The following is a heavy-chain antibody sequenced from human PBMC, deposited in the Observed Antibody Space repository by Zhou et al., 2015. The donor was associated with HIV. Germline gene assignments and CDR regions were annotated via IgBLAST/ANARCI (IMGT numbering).Heavy chain of an antibody. CDR2: IHSDGSRT. J-gene: IGHJ3*01. D-gene: IGHD1-1*01. V-gene: IGHV3-74*03. CDR1: GFTFSNYW. CDR3: ARGDNEAFDV. Sequence: EVQLVESGGGLVKPGGSLRLSCAASGFTFSNYWIHWVRQAPGKGLVWVSHIHSDGSRTTYADSVKGRFTISRDNAMNTVYLQMNSLRAEDTAAYYCARGDNEAFDVWGQGTMVTVSS.